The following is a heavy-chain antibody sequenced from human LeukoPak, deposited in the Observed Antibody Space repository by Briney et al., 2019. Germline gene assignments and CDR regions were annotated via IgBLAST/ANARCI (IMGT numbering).Heavy chain of an antibody. D-gene: IGHD2-8*01. V-gene: IGHV1-69*13. CDR1: GGTFGSYA. CDR2: IIPIFGTA. J-gene: IGHJ6*02. CDR3: AIGYCTNGVCAHTPYGMDV. Sequence: SVKVSCKASGGTFGSYAISWVRQAPGQGLEWMGGIIPIFGTANYAQKFQGRVTITADESTSTAYMELSSLRSEDTAVYYCAIGYCTNGVCAHTPYGMDVWGQGTTVTVSS.